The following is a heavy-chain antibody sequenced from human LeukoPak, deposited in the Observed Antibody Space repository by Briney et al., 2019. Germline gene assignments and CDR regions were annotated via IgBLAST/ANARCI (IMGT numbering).Heavy chain of an antibody. D-gene: IGHD1-26*01. V-gene: IGHV1-69*06. CDR3: ARGGDYYIHNNWFDP. CDR2: IIPIFGTA. Sequence: SVKVSCKASGGTFSSYAISWVRQAPGQGLEWMGGIIPIFGTANYAQKFQGRVTITADKSTSTAYMELSSLRSEDTAVYYSARGGDYYIHNNWFDPWGQGTLVTVSS. CDR1: GGTFSSYA. J-gene: IGHJ5*02.